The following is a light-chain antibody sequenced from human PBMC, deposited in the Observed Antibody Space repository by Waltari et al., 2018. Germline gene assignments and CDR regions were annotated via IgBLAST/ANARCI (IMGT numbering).Light chain of an antibody. CDR3: QQYYNAPLT. V-gene: IGKV4-1*01. CDR1: QSILYRSSNRNA. CDR2: WAA. Sequence: DIVMTQSPDSLAVSLGERATINCKSSQSILYRSSNRNALAWYQQKPGQLPKLLFFWAATRESGAPDRFSVSGSGTDFTLTISSLQAEDVAVYYCQQYYNAPLTFGGGTKVEIK. J-gene: IGKJ4*01.